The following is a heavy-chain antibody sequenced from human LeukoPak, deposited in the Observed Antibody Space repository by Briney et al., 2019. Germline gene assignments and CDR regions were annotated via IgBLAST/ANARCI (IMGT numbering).Heavy chain of an antibody. J-gene: IGHJ4*02. CDR2: INHDGRST. CDR3: VRDWGYDSSGYWQKYFDT. D-gene: IGHD3-22*01. Sequence: GGSLRLSCATSGFTFTTFWMHWVRHAPGKGLVWVSRINHDGRSTNYADSVKGRFTISRDNAKNTVYLQMNSLRVEDTAVYYCVRDWGYDSSGYWQKYFDTWGQGTLVTVSS. V-gene: IGHV3-74*01. CDR1: GFTFTTFW.